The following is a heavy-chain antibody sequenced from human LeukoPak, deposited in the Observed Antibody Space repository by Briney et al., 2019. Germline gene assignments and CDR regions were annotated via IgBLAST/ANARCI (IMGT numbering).Heavy chain of an antibody. CDR1: GCSFTNFV. CDR2: ISGGGTTT. Sequence: GGSLRLSCAASGCSFTNFVMTWVRQAPGKGLEWVSSISGGGTTTFYADSVRGRFTISRDTYKNTLYLQMNSLRAEDTATYYCARDLLPSQLFYQGGAGFWGPGTLVTVSS. CDR3: ARDLLPSQLFYQGGAGF. V-gene: IGHV3-23*01. J-gene: IGHJ4*01. D-gene: IGHD3-16*01.